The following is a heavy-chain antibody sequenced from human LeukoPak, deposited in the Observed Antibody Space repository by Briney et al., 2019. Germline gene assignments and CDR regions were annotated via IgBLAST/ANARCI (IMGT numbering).Heavy chain of an antibody. CDR2: ISGSGGST. J-gene: IGHJ6*02. CDR1: GFTFSSYA. V-gene: IGHV3-23*01. Sequence: GGSLRLSCAASGFTFSSYAMSWVRQAPGKGLEWVSAISGSGGSTYYADSVKGRFTISRDNSKNTLYLQMNSLRAEDTAVYYCAKVTCSSTSCYTRDYYYYYGMGVWGQGTTVTVSS. D-gene: IGHD2-2*02. CDR3: AKVTCSSTSCYTRDYYYYYGMGV.